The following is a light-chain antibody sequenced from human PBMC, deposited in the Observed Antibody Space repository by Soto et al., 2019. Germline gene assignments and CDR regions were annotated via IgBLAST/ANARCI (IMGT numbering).Light chain of an antibody. J-gene: IGKJ4*01. CDR1: QSVSSN. Sequence: EIVLTQSPATLSLSPGERATLSCRASQSVSSNLAWYQQKPGQAPRLLIYGASTRATGIPARFSGSGSGTEFTLTISSLLSEDFAVYYCHQYYKWPLTFGGGTKVDI. CDR3: HQYYKWPLT. V-gene: IGKV3-15*01. CDR2: GAS.